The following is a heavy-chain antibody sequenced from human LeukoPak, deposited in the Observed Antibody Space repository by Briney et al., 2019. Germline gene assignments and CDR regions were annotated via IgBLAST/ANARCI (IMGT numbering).Heavy chain of an antibody. CDR1: GGTFSSYA. V-gene: IGHV1-69*04. CDR2: IIPILGIA. J-gene: IGHJ6*02. Sequence: SVKVSCKASGGTFSSYAISWVRQAPGQGLEWMGRIIPILGIANYAQKFQGRVTITADKSTSTAYMELSSLRSEDTAVYYCASSVFYGSGSYYPLNYYYYGMDVWGQGTRSPSP. CDR3: ASSVFYGSGSYYPLNYYYYGMDV. D-gene: IGHD3-10*01.